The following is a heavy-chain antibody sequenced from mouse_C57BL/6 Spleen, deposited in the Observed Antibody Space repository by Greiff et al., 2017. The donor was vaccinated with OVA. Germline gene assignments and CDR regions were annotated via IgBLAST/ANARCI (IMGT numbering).Heavy chain of an antibody. CDR3: ASYDYDQYFDV. J-gene: IGHJ1*03. V-gene: IGHV1-52*01. D-gene: IGHD2-4*01. Sequence: VQLQQPGAELVRPGSSVKLSCKASGYTFTSYWMHWVKQRPIQGLEWIGNIDPSDSETHYNQKFKDKATLTVDKSSSTAYMQLSSLTSEDSAVYYCASYDYDQYFDVWGTGTTVTVSS. CDR2: IDPSDSET. CDR1: GYTFTSYW.